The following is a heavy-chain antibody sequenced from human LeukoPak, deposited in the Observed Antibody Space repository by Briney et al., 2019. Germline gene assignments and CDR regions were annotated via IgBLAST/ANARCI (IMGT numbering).Heavy chain of an antibody. V-gene: IGHV3-23*01. J-gene: IGHJ5*02. CDR2: VSGSGTYT. D-gene: IGHD3-3*01. Sequence: GGSLRLSCAASGFSFSKYAMSWVRQAPGKGLEWVSAVSGSGTYTYYTDSVKGRFTISRDNSKNTPYLQMNSLRAEDTALYYCARSKSGYPNWFDPWGQGTLVTVSS. CDR3: ARSKSGYPNWFDP. CDR1: GFSFSKYA.